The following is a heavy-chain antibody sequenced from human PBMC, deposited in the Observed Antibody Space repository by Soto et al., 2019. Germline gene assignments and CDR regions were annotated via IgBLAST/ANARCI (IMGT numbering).Heavy chain of an antibody. CDR1: GGSISNYY. D-gene: IGHD5-12*01. CDR2: VYYGGNT. J-gene: IGHJ6*02. CDR3: ARGGAASGYGFYYYGMDV. Sequence: QVQLQESGPGLVRPSETLSLTCTVTGGSISNYYWSWVRQPPGKGLEWIGYVYYGGNTDYNPSHKSRIAISTDTAMNQLSMTLRSVTTADTGAYYCARGGAASGYGFYYYGMDVWGQGTTVTVSS. V-gene: IGHV4-59*01.